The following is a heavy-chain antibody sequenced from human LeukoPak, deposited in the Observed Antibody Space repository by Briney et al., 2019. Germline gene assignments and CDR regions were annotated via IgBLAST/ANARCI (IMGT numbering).Heavy chain of an antibody. CDR1: GFTFSTCW. V-gene: IGHV3-74*01. Sequence: PGGSLRLSCAASGFTFSTCWMHWVRQPPGKGLVWLSRINTDGTTTTYADSVKGRFTISRDNAKNTLYLQLNSLRADDTAVYFCARGGINSPTIDFWGQGTLVTLSS. D-gene: IGHD1-26*01. CDR3: ARGGINSPTIDF. J-gene: IGHJ4*02. CDR2: INTDGTTT.